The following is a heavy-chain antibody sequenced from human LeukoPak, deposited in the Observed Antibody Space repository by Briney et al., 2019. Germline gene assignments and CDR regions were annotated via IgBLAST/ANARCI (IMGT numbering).Heavy chain of an antibody. J-gene: IGHJ4*02. CDR3: ARYGYYFDY. CDR1: VGSISSGRYS. D-gene: IGHD4-17*01. Sequence: SSESLSLTCAVSVGSISSGRYSWSWIRQPPGKGLEWIGYIYHSGSTYYNPSLKSRVTISVDRSKNQFSLKLSSVTAADTAVYYCARYGYYFDYWGQGTLVTVSS. V-gene: IGHV4-30-2*01. CDR2: IYHSGST.